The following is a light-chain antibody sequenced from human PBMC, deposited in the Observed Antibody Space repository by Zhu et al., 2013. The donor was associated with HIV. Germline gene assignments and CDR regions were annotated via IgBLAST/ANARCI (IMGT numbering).Light chain of an antibody. J-gene: IGKJ2*01. CDR2: WAS. CDR1: QSLLFVSNNKTY. CDR3: HQYFSTPYM. Sequence: DIVVTQSPDSLTLSLGERATIHCKSSQSLLFVSNNKTYLAWYQHRPGHRPKLLIYWASTRNPGVPGRFSGSGSGTDFTLTISSLQSEDAAVYYCHQYFSTPYMFGQGTKLEIK. V-gene: IGKV4-1*01.